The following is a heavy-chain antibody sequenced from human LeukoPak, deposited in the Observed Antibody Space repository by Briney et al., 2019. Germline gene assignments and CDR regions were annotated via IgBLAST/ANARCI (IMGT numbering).Heavy chain of an antibody. CDR1: VFTVSSNY. Sequence: GGPLRLPCAASVFTVSSNYMSGVRQAPGKGLEWVSVIYSGGSTYYADSVKGRFTISRDNSKNTLYLQMNSLRAEDTAVYYCARDYYLTTVVTQSGGAFDIWGQGTMVTVSS. D-gene: IGHD4-23*01. J-gene: IGHJ3*02. CDR3: ARDYYLTTVVTQSGGAFDI. CDR2: IYSGGST. V-gene: IGHV3-66*01.